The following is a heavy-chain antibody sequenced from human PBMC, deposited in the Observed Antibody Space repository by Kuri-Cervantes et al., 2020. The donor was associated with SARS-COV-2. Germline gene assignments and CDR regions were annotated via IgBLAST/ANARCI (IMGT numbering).Heavy chain of an antibody. Sequence: SETLSLTCAVYGGSFSGYKWNWIRQSPGKGLEWIGEINHSGSTNYNPSLKSRVTISVDTSKNQFSLKLSSVTAADTAVYYCAMNQRGMVRGVRPTGYYYMDVWGKGTTVTVSS. J-gene: IGHJ6*03. CDR1: GGSFSGYK. CDR3: AMNQRGMVRGVRPTGYYYMDV. CDR2: INHSGST. D-gene: IGHD3-10*01. V-gene: IGHV4-34*01.